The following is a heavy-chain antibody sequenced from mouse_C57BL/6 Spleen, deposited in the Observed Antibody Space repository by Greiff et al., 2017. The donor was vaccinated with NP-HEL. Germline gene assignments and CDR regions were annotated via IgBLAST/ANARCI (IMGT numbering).Heavy chain of an antibody. CDR3: ARGDYSNYVAMDY. CDR1: GYTFTSYG. Sequence: VMLVESGAELARPGASVKLSCKASGYTFTSYGISWVKQRTGQGLEWIGEIYPRSGNTYYNEKFKGKATLTADKSSSTAYMELRSLTSEDSAVYFCARGDYSNYVAMDYWGQGTSVTVSS. V-gene: IGHV1-81*01. J-gene: IGHJ4*01. D-gene: IGHD2-5*01. CDR2: IYPRSGNT.